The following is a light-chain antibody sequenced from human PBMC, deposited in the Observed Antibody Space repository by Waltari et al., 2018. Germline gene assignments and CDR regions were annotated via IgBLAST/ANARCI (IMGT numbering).Light chain of an antibody. CDR2: DVT. Sequence: QSALTQPASVSGSPGQSITISCTGTSSDVGGYNSVSWYQQHPGKAPKLMIYDVTKRPSGFSERFSGSKSGNTASLTISGLQAEDEADYYCNSYTSSSTLWVFGGGTKLTVL. CDR1: SSDVGGYNS. J-gene: IGLJ3*02. V-gene: IGLV2-14*01. CDR3: NSYTSSSTLWV.